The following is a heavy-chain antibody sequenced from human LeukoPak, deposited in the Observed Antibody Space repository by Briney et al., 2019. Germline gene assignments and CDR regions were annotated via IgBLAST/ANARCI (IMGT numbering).Heavy chain of an antibody. J-gene: IGHJ6*03. D-gene: IGHD1-14*01. CDR1: GYTFTSYG. Sequence: ASVKVSCKASGYTFTSYGISWVRQAPGQGLEWMGWISAYNGNTNYAQKLQGRVTMTTDTSTSTAYMELSSLRSEDTAVYYCARGTRYVRKVLYYYYMDVWGKGTTVTVSS. CDR3: ARGTRYVRKVLYYYYMDV. V-gene: IGHV1-18*01. CDR2: ISAYNGNT.